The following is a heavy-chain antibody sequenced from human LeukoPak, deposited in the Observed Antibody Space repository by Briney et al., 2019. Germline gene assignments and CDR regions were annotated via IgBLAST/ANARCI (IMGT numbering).Heavy chain of an antibody. J-gene: IGHJ4*02. CDR2: ISYDGSNK. V-gene: IGHV3-30*01. Sequence: PGRSLRLSCAASGFTFSSYAMHWVRQAPGKGLEWVAVISYDGSNKYYADSVKGRFTISRDSSKNTLYLQMNSLRAEDTAVYYCAREAPYSSSLKGGLDYWGQGTLVTVSS. CDR3: AREAPYSSSLKGGLDY. D-gene: IGHD6-13*01. CDR1: GFTFSSYA.